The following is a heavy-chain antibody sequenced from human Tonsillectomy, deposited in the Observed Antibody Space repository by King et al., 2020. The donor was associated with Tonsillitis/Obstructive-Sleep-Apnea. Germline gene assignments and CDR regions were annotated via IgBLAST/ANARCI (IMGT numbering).Heavy chain of an antibody. J-gene: IGHJ4*02. D-gene: IGHD3-22*01. V-gene: IGHV1-69*09. CDR3: ARDIATMIEDN. Sequence: QLVQSGAEVKKPGSSVKVSCKASGGTFSSYAISWVRQAPRQGLEWMGRIIPIIGIANYAQKFQGRVTITADKSTSTAYMEVSSLRSEDTAVYYCARDIATMIEDNWGQGTLVVVSS. CDR1: GGTFSSYA. CDR2: IIPIIGIA.